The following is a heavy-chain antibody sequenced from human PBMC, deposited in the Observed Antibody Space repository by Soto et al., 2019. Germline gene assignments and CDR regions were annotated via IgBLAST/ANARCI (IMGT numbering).Heavy chain of an antibody. CDR2: IIPIFGTA. CDR1: GGTFSSYA. V-gene: IGHV1-69*13. Sequence: ASVKVSCKASGGTFSSYAISWVRQAPGQGLEWMGGIIPIFGTANYAQKFQGRVTITADESTSTAYMELSSLRSEDTAVYYFARALGYSSGGNYYYGMDVWGQGTTVTVSS. J-gene: IGHJ6*02. CDR3: ARALGYSSGGNYYYGMDV. D-gene: IGHD6-19*01.